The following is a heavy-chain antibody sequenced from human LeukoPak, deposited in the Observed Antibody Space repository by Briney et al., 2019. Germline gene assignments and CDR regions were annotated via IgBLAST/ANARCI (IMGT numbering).Heavy chain of an antibody. CDR3: ASYRGSSGYYYYMDV. V-gene: IGHV1-2*02. CDR2: INPNSGDT. CDR1: GNTFTAYY. J-gene: IGHJ6*03. Sequence: ASVKVSCKASGNTFTAYYMHWVRQAPGQGLEWMGWINPNSGDTNYAQKFQGRVTMTRDTPTSTAYMELSSLRSDDTAVYYCASYRGSSGYYYYMDVWGKGTTVTVSS. D-gene: IGHD3-10*01.